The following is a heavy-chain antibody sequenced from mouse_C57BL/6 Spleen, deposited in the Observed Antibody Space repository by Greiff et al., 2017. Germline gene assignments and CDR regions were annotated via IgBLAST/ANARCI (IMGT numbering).Heavy chain of an antibody. CDR3: ARLTGSLWYFDV. CDR2: ISSGSSTI. J-gene: IGHJ1*03. V-gene: IGHV5-17*01. Sequence: EVKLMESGGGLVKPGGSLKLSCAASGFTFSDYGMHWVRQAPEKGLEWVAYISSGSSTIYYADTVKGRFTISRDNAKNTLFLQMTSLRSEDTAMYYCARLTGSLWYFDVWGTGTTVTVSS. CDR1: GFTFSDYG. D-gene: IGHD4-1*01.